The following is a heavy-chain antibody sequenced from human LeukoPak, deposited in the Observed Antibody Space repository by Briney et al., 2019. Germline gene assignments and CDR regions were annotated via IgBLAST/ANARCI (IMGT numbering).Heavy chain of an antibody. D-gene: IGHD3-22*01. CDR1: GGTFSSYA. V-gene: IGHV1-69*04. CDR3: ARDNSPYYYDSSGYSFDY. Sequence: SVKVSCKASGGTFSSYAISWVRQAPGQGLEWMGRIIPILGIANYAQKFQGRVTITADKSASTAYMELSSLRSEDTAVYYCARDNSPYYYDSSGYSFDYWGQGILVTVSS. J-gene: IGHJ4*02. CDR2: IIPILGIA.